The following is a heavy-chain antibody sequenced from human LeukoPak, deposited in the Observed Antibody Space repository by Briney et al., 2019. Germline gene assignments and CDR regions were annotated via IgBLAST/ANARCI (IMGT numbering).Heavy chain of an antibody. V-gene: IGHV4-39*07. CDR1: GGSISSSSYY. CDR2: IYYSGST. D-gene: IGHD3-10*01. Sequence: SETLSLTCTVSGGSISSSSYYWGWIRQPPGKGLEWIGSIYYSGSTYYNPSLKSRVTISVDTSKNQFSLKLNSVTAADTAVYYCASGSWFGELKEDWFDPWGQGTLVTVSS. J-gene: IGHJ5*02. CDR3: ASGSWFGELKEDWFDP.